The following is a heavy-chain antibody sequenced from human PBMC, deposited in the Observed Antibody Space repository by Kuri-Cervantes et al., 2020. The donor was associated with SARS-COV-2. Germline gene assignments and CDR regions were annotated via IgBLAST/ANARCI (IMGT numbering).Heavy chain of an antibody. Sequence: LSLTCAASGFTSSSYGMHWVRQAPGKGLEWVAFIRYDGSNKYHADSVKSRFTISRDNSKNTLYLQMNSLRAEDTAVYYCASRRGKEYSSSLGPWNFDLWGRGTLVTVSS. CDR3: ASRRGKEYSSSLGPWNFDL. D-gene: IGHD6-6*01. V-gene: IGHV3-30*02. CDR2: IRYDGSNK. CDR1: GFTSSSYG. J-gene: IGHJ2*01.